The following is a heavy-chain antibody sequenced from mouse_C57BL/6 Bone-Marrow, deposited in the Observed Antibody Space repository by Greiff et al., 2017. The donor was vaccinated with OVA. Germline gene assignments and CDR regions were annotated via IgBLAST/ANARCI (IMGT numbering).Heavy chain of an antibody. D-gene: IGHD2-5*01. CDR1: GYTFTDYN. Sequence: EVQLQESGPELVKPGASVKISCKASGYTFTDYNMEWVKQSHGKSLEWIGDINPNNGGTSYNQKFKGKATLTVDKSSSTAYMELRSLTSEDTAVYYCARYGDSNYEKYAMDYWGQGTSVTVSS. V-gene: IGHV1-18*01. J-gene: IGHJ4*01. CDR2: INPNNGGT. CDR3: ARYGDSNYEKYAMDY.